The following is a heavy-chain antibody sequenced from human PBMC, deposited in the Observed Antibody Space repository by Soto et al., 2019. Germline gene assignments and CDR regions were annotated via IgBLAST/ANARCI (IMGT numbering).Heavy chain of an antibody. CDR3: ARDGCAHYYAAGSDY. Sequence: QVQLVQSGAEVKKPGASVKVSCKTSGYPFTSHGITWVRQAPGQGLEWMGWISVYNGHTKYAQKGKGIVTMPTDSSTSTVSMELRSLRSDDAAEDYCARDGCAHYYAAGSDYLGQGTLVTVSS. CDR2: ISVYNGHT. J-gene: IGHJ4*02. D-gene: IGHD3-10*01. V-gene: IGHV1-18*01. CDR1: GYPFTSHG.